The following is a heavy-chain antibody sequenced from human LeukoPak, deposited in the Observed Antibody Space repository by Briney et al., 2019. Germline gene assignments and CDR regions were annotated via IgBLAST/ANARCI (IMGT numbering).Heavy chain of an antibody. CDR3: ARDPLFATVTTRYGMDV. Sequence: GGSLRLSCAASGFTFSDYYMSWIRQAPGKGLEWVSYISSSGSTIYYADSVEGRFTISRDNAKNSLYLQMNSLRAEDTAVYYCARDPLFATVTTRYGMDVWGQGTTVTVSS. D-gene: IGHD4-17*01. J-gene: IGHJ6*02. CDR1: GFTFSDYY. V-gene: IGHV3-11*01. CDR2: ISSSGSTI.